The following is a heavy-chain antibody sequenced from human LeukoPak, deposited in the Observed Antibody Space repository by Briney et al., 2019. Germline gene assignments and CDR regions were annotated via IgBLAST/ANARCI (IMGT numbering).Heavy chain of an antibody. CDR3: ARSGAAGTDYYYGMDV. Sequence: ASVKVSCKASGYTFTGYYMHWVRQAPGQGLEWMGWINPNSGGTNYAQKFQGWVTVTRDTSISTAYMELSRLRSDDTAVYYCARSGAAGTDYYYGMDVWGQGTTVTVSS. CDR2: INPNSGGT. D-gene: IGHD6-13*01. J-gene: IGHJ6*02. CDR1: GYTFTGYY. V-gene: IGHV1-2*04.